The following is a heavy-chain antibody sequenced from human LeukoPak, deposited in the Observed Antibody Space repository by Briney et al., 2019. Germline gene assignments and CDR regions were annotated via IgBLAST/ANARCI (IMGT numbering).Heavy chain of an antibody. CDR2: IYWNDDK. CDR1: GFSLSTSGVG. J-gene: IGHJ4*02. V-gene: IGHV2-5*01. D-gene: IGHD3-16*02. CDR3: AHSRDHYDYVWGSYRYTFDY. Sequence: SGPTLVNPTQTLTLTCTFSGFSLSTSGVGVGWIRQPPGKALEWLALIYWNDDKRYSPSLKSRLTITKDTSKNQVVLTMTNMDPVDTATYYCAHSRDHYDYVWGSYRYTFDYWGQGTLVTVSS.